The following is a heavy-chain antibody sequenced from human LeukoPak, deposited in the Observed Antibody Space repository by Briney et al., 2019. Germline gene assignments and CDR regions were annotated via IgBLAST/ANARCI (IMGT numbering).Heavy chain of an antibody. CDR3: ARDISGNWTSDY. J-gene: IGHJ4*02. CDR1: GFTFSSFA. Sequence: GGSLRLSCAASGFTFSSFAMHCLRQAPGKGLEWVAVITYDGSNKYYADSVKGRFTISRDNSKNTLYLQMNSLRSVDTAVYYCARDISGNWTSDYWGQGTLVTVSS. D-gene: IGHD1-26*01. CDR2: ITYDGSNK. V-gene: IGHV3-30*01.